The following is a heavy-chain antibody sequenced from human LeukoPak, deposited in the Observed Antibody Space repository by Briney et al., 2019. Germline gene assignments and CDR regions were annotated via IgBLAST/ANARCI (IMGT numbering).Heavy chain of an antibody. Sequence: PGGSLRLSCAASGFTVSSNYMSWVRQAPGKGLEWVSAISGGGDSTYYADSVKGRFTISRDNSKNTLYLQMNSLRAEDTAVYYCAKDLTHDTTWYWGQGTLVTVSS. CDR1: GFTVSSNY. CDR3: AKDLTHDTTWY. D-gene: IGHD2-2*01. J-gene: IGHJ4*02. CDR2: ISGGGDST. V-gene: IGHV3-23*01.